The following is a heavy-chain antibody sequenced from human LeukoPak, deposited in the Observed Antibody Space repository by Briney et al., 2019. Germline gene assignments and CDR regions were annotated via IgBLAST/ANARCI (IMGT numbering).Heavy chain of an antibody. J-gene: IGHJ4*02. CDR2: IYYSGST. Sequence: SETLSLTCTVSSGSISSYYWSWIRQPPGKGLEWIGYIYYSGSTYYNPSLKSRVTISVDTSKNQFSLKLSSVTAADTAVYCCAREEQLSFDYWGQGTLVTVSS. CDR1: SGSISSYY. V-gene: IGHV4-59*12. D-gene: IGHD5-18*01. CDR3: AREEQLSFDY.